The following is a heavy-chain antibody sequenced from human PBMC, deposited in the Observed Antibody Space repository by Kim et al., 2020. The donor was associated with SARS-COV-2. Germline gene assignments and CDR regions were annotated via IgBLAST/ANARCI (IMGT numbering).Heavy chain of an antibody. Sequence: ASVKVSCKASGYIFNTYGISWVRQAPGQGLEWMGWINPYNGDTKYAQKLQGRVTMTTDTSTGPAYMELRSLRLDDTATYYCARRLTAVTPYYGMDVWGQGTTVTVSS. D-gene: IGHD2-15*01. J-gene: IGHJ6*02. CDR1: GYIFNTYG. CDR2: INPYNGDT. CDR3: ARRLTAVTPYYGMDV. V-gene: IGHV1-18*01.